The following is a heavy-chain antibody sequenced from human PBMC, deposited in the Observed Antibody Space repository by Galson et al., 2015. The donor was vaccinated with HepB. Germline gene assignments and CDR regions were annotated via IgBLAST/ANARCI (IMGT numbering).Heavy chain of an antibody. D-gene: IGHD6-19*01. V-gene: IGHV3-30*18. CDR1: GFTFSNYG. CDR3: AKDPYLYSALAGTMAGFDY. Sequence: SLRLSCAASGFTFSNYGMHWVRQAPGKGLEWVAVISYDGSNKYYADSVKGRFTISRDNSKNTLYLQMNSLRAEDTALCYCAKDPYLYSALAGTMAGFDYWGQGTLVTVSS. CDR2: ISYDGSNK. J-gene: IGHJ4*02.